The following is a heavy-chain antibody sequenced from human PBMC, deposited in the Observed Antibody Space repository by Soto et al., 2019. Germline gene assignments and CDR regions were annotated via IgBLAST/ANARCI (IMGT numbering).Heavy chain of an antibody. CDR2: IWYDGSNK. V-gene: IGHV3-33*01. Sequence: GGSVRLSCAASGFSFSSYGMHWVRQAPGKGLEWVAVIWYDGSNKYYADSVKGRFTISRDNSKNTLYLQMNSLRAEDTAVYYCARDQQVSGSSYYYYGMDVWGQGTTVTVSS. CDR1: GFSFSSYG. CDR3: ARDQQVSGSSYYYYGMDV. D-gene: IGHD3-10*01. J-gene: IGHJ6*02.